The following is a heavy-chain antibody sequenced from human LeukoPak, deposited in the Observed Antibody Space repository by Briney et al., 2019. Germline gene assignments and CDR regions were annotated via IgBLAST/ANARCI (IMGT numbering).Heavy chain of an antibody. CDR1: GGSINSHY. V-gene: IGHV4-59*08. CDR3: VRRDSGWNYFDY. D-gene: IGHD5-12*01. Sequence: KTSETLSHTCAVSGGSINSHYWGWIRQPPGKGLQWIGDIYYTGKNNYNPSLKSRVTISLDTSKDRLSLNLTSVLAADTAIYYCVRRDSGWNYFDYWGQGILVTVSS. CDR2: IYYTGKN. J-gene: IGHJ4*02.